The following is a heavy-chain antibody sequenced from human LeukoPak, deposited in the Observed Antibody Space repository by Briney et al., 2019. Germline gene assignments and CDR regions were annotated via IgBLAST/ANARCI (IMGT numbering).Heavy chain of an antibody. V-gene: IGHV3-23*01. D-gene: IGHD6-13*01. CDR3: AKAEYSSSWAFRTF. J-gene: IGHJ4*02. CDR2: ISGSGGST. CDR1: GFTFSSYA. Sequence: GGSLRLSCAASGFTFSSYAMSWVRQAPGKGLEWVSAISGSGGSTYYADSVKGRFTISRDNSKNTLYLQMNSLRAEDTAVYYRAKAEYSSSWAFRTFWGQGTLVTVSS.